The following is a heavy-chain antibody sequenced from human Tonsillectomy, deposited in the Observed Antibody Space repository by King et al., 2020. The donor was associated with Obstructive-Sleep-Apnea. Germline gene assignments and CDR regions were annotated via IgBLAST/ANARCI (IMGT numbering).Heavy chain of an antibody. Sequence: VQLQESGPGLVKPSETLSLTCTVSGGSISNYYWSWIRQPPGKGLEWIGYMYYSGNTNFNPSLKSRVTISADTSKFQFSLRLSSVTAAATAVYYCARHRGVEDYGGYGDYFDYWGQGTLVTVSS. D-gene: IGHD5-12*01. CDR3: ARHRGVEDYGGYGDYFDY. CDR2: MYYSGNT. CDR1: GGSISNYY. J-gene: IGHJ4*02. V-gene: IGHV4-59*08.